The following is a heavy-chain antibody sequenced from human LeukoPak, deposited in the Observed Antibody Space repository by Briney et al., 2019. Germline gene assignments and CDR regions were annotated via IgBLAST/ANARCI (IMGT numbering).Heavy chain of an antibody. CDR3: ARPDDYGGKPAAFDI. CDR1: GYTFITYW. J-gene: IGHJ3*02. CDR2: IYPGDSDT. V-gene: IGHV5-51*01. Sequence: GESLKISCKASGYTFITYWIGWVRQMPEKGLEWMGIIYPGDSDTRYSPSFQGQVTISADKSISTAYLHWSSLKASDTAIYYCARPDDYGGKPAAFDIWGQGTLVTVSS. D-gene: IGHD4-23*01.